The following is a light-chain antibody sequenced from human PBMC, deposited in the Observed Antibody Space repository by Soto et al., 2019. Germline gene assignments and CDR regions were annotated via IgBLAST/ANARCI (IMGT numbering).Light chain of an antibody. CDR1: QSISSW. CDR2: DAS. J-gene: IGKJ1*01. V-gene: IGKV1-5*01. CDR3: QQYNSYSWT. Sequence: DIQMTQSPSTLSASVGDRVTITCRASQSISSWLAWYQQKPGKAPKFLIYDASSLESGVPSRFGGSGSGTEFTLTISSLQPDDFAIYYCQQYNSYSWTFGQGTKVDIK.